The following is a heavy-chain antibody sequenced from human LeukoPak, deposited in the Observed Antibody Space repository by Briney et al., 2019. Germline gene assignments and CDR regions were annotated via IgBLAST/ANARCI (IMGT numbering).Heavy chain of an antibody. CDR2: IYYSGST. CDR1: GGSISSYY. V-gene: IGHV4-59*08. J-gene: IGHJ6*02. Sequence: SETLSLTCTVSGGSISSYYWSWIRQPPGKGLEWIGYIYYSGSTNYNPSLKSRVTISVDTSKNQFSLKLSSVTAADTAVYYCASTDTLGFGYYYYGMDVWGQGTTVTVSS. CDR3: ASTDTLGFGYYYYGMDV. D-gene: IGHD3-3*01.